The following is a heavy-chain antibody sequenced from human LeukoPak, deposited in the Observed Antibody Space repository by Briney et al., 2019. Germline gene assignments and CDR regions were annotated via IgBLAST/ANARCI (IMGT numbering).Heavy chain of an antibody. D-gene: IGHD6-13*01. CDR3: ARDSLFEQQLSTEGWFDP. J-gene: IGHJ5*02. Sequence: SETLSLTCTVSGGSISSSSYYWGWIRQPPGKGLEWIGGIYYSGSTYYNPSLKSRVTISVDTSKNQFSLKLSSVTAADTAVYYCARDSLFEQQLSTEGWFDPWGQGTLVTVSS. CDR1: GGSISSSSYY. CDR2: IYYSGST. V-gene: IGHV4-39*07.